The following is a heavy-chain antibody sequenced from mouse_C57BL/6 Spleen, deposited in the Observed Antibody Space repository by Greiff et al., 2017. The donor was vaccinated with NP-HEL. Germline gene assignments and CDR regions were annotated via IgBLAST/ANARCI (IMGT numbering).Heavy chain of an antibody. J-gene: IGHJ2*01. Sequence: VQLQQPGAELVKPGASVKISCKASGYSFTDYNMNWVKQSNGKSLEWIGVINPNYGTTSYNQKFKGKATLTVDQSSSTAYMQLNSLTSEDSAVYYCARGGEQLRLKYYFDYWGQGTTLTVSS. CDR3: ARGGEQLRLKYYFDY. CDR1: GYSFTDYN. D-gene: IGHD3-2*02. V-gene: IGHV1-39*01. CDR2: INPNYGTT.